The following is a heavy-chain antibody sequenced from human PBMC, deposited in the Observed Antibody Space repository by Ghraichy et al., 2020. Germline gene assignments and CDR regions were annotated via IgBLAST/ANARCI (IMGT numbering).Heavy chain of an antibody. CDR3: ARQRLRVAIAATDAFDV. CDR1: GGSIASSNYY. Sequence: SETLSLTCNVSGGSIASSNYYWGWVRQPPGKSLEWIGSIYYTGSSFYMPSLKSRVTMSLDRSNNQFSLKLASLTASDTAMYYCARQRLRVAIAATDAFDVWGQGTMVTVSS. D-gene: IGHD2-15*01. CDR2: IYYTGSS. V-gene: IGHV4-39*01. J-gene: IGHJ3*01.